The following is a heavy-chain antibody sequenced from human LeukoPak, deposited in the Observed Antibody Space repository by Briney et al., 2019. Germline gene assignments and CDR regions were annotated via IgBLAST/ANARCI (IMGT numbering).Heavy chain of an antibody. CDR3: ARDPYYYGSGSYYSGNAFDI. CDR2: FDPEDGET. J-gene: IGHJ3*02. CDR1: GYTLTELS. Sequence: GASVKVSCKVSGYTLTELSMHWVRQAPGKGLEWMGGFDPEDGETIYAQKFQGRVTMTEDTSTDTAYMELSSLRSEDTAVYYCARDPYYYGSGSYYSGNAFDIWGQGTMVTVSS. V-gene: IGHV1-24*01. D-gene: IGHD3-10*01.